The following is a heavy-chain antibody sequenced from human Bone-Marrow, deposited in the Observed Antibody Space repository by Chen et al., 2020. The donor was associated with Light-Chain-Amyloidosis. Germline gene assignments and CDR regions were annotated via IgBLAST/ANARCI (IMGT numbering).Heavy chain of an antibody. CDR2: IKSKTDGVTT. V-gene: IGHV3-15*01. CDR3: TTGIIPTSRYYYYMDV. CDR1: GFTFSNAW. Sequence: EVQLVESGGGLVKPGGSLRLSCAASGFTFSNAWMSWVRQAPGKGLEWVGRIKSKTDGVTTDYAAPVKGRFTISRDDSKNTLYLQMNSLKTEDTAVYYCTTGIIPTSRYYYYMDVWGKGTTVTVSS. J-gene: IGHJ6*03.